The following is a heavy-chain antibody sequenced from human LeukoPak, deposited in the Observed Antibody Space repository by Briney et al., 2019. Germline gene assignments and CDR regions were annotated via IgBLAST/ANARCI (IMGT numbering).Heavy chain of an antibody. CDR2: ISSGSSYI. Sequence: GGSLRLSCAASGFTFSSYNMNWVRQAPGKGLEWVSSISSGSSYIYYADSVKGRFTISRDNAKNSLYLQMNSLRAEDTALYYCARYGGNAFDVWGQGILVTVSS. CDR1: GFTFSSYN. V-gene: IGHV3-21*01. D-gene: IGHD4/OR15-4a*01. CDR3: ARYGGNAFDV. J-gene: IGHJ4*02.